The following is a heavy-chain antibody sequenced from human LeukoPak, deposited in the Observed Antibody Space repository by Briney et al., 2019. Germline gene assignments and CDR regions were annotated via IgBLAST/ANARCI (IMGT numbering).Heavy chain of an antibody. CDR1: GFTFSSYG. J-gene: IGHJ4*02. CDR3: AKDHRSLGLAARYYFDY. CDR2: ISGSGGST. D-gene: IGHD3/OR15-3a*01. Sequence: GGTLRLSCAASGFTFSSYGMSWVRQAPGKGLEWVSAISGSGGSTYYADSVKGRFTISRDNSKNTLYLQMNSLRAEDTALYYCAKDHRSLGLAARYYFDYWGQGTLVTVSS. V-gene: IGHV3-23*01.